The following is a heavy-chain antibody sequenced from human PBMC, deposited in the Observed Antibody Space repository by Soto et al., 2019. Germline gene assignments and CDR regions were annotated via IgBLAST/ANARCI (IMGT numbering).Heavy chain of an antibody. D-gene: IGHD2-21*02. CDR1: GVTFSSFA. CDR2: ISGSGDST. Sequence: GGSLRLSCAASGVTFSSFAMSWVRQAPGKGLEWVSAISGSGDSTYYADSVKGRFTISRDNSKNTLYLQMNSLRAEDTAVYYCAKVGTVVTAELDYWGKGTLVTVSS. J-gene: IGHJ4*02. V-gene: IGHV3-23*01. CDR3: AKVGTVVTAELDY.